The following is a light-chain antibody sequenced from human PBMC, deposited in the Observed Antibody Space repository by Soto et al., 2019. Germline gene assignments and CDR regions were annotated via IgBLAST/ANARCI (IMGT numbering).Light chain of an antibody. Sequence: IQLTQSPSSLSASVGDRVTITCRASQGIINYLAWYQQKPGKAPKLLIYGASTLQSGVPSRFGGSGSGTDFTLTVSSLQPEDFATYYCQQSSSTPRTFGQGTKLEIK. J-gene: IGKJ2*01. CDR3: QQSSSTPRT. V-gene: IGKV1-9*01. CDR2: GAS. CDR1: QGIINY.